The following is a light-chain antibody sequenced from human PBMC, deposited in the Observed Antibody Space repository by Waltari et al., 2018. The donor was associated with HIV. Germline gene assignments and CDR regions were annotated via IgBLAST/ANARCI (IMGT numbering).Light chain of an antibody. CDR1: DRHLGFYNF. J-gene: IGLJ2*01. CDR3: ASYTANDTVI. V-gene: IGLV2-14*01. Sequence: SGLTQPASLSGFPGQSITTPCTGADRHLGFYNFISWYQQHPGKVPKVILSKVDRRASGIPHRFSGSKSGNTASLTISGLQAEDEAVYYCASYTANDTVIFAGGTTVTVL. CDR2: KVD.